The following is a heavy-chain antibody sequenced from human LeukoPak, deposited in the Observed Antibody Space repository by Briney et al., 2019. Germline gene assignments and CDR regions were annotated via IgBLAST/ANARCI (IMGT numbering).Heavy chain of an antibody. CDR2: IYYSGST. D-gene: IGHD5-18*01. Sequence: SETLSLTCTVSGGSVSSGSYYWSWLRQPPGKGLEWIGYIYYSGSTNYNPSLKSRVTISVDTSKNQFSLKLSSVTAADTAVYHCAREAMYSYGNNFDYWGQGTLVTVSS. V-gene: IGHV4-61*01. CDR3: AREAMYSYGNNFDY. CDR1: GGSVSSGSYY. J-gene: IGHJ4*02.